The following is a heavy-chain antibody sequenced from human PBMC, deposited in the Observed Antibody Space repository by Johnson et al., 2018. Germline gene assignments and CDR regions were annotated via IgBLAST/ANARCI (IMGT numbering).Heavy chain of an antibody. J-gene: IGHJ3*02. V-gene: IGHV1-69*02. Sequence: QVQLVQSGAEVKKPGSSVKVSCKASGGTFSSYTISWVRQAPGQGLEWMGRIIPILGIANYAQKFQGRVTITADKSTSTAYMELSSLRAEDTAVYYCARIYCTNGVCYTPLDAFDIWGQGTMVTVSS. D-gene: IGHD2-8*01. CDR2: IIPILGIA. CDR1: GGTFSSYT. CDR3: ARIYCTNGVCYTPLDAFDI.